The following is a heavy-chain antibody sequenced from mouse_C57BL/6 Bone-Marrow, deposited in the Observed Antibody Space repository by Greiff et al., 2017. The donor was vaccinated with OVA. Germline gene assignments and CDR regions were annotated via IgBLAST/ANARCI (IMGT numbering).Heavy chain of an antibody. D-gene: IGHD2-5*01. CDR3: ARERTYYSNYEAAY. CDR2: IYPSDSET. V-gene: IGHV1-52*01. J-gene: IGHJ3*01. CDR1: GYTFTSYW. Sequence: QVQLKQPGAELVRPGSSVKLSCKASGYTFTSYWMHWVKQRPIQGLEWIGNIYPSDSETHYNQKFKDKATLTVDKSSSTAYMQLSSLTSEDSAVYYCARERTYYSNYEAAYWGQGTLVTVSA.